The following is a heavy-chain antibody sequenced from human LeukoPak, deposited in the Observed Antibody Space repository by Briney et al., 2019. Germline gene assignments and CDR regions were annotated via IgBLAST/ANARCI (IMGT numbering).Heavy chain of an antibody. CDR2: IYYSGST. CDR3: ARDSGTYYYDMWAFDI. D-gene: IGHD3-22*01. V-gene: IGHV4-59*01. J-gene: IGHJ3*02. CDR1: GGSISSYY. Sequence: SETLSLTCTVSGGSISSYYWSWIRQPPGKGLEWIGYIYYSGSTNYNPSLKSRVTISVDTSKNQFSLKLSSVTAADTAVYYCARDSGTYYYDMWAFDIWGQGTMVTVSS.